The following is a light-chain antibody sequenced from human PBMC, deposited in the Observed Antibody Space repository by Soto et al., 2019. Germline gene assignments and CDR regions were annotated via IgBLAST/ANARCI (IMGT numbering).Light chain of an antibody. CDR2: DAS. V-gene: IGKV3-20*01. CDR3: QQYNNYPRT. CDR1: QSVASLH. J-gene: IGKJ1*01. Sequence: EVVLTQSPCALSFSPWEIATLACMSSQSVASLHLAWYQQKPGQAPRLLIYDASSLESGVPSRFSGSGSGTEFTLTISNLQPDDFATYFCQQYNNYPRTFGQGTKVDI.